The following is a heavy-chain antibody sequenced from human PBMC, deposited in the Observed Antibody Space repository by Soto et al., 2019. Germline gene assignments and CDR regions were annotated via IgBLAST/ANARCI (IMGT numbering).Heavy chain of an antibody. CDR1: GFTFGDYW. J-gene: IGHJ5*02. CDR3: VREGDSGFFS. CDR2: PKQDESEK. D-gene: IGHD6-25*01. Sequence: EVQLVESGGGLVQPGGSLRLSCATSGFTFGDYWMSWVRQAPGKRLEWVANPKQDESEKYYVGSVKGRFTIARDNAKNSLYLQMNSLRAEDTAVYFCVREGDSGFFSWGQGTLVTVSS. V-gene: IGHV3-7*01.